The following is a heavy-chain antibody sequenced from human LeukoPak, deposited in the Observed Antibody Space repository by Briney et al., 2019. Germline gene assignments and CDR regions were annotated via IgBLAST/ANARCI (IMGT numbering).Heavy chain of an antibody. J-gene: IGHJ4*02. Sequence: GGSLRLSCAASGFTLSSYAMSWVRQAPGKGLEWVSAISGSGGSTYYADSVKGRFTISRDNSKNTLYLQMNSLRAEDTAIYYCARDGRHYGDLDYWGQGTLVTVSS. CDR3: ARDGRHYGDLDY. V-gene: IGHV3-23*01. CDR2: ISGSGGST. CDR1: GFTLSSYA. D-gene: IGHD4-17*01.